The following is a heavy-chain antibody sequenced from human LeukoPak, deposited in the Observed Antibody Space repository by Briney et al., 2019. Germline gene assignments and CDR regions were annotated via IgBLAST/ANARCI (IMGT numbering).Heavy chain of an antibody. CDR3: ARSRIVASEDY. J-gene: IGHJ4*02. V-gene: IGHV3-11*04. CDR1: GFRFASFY. Sequence: GGSLRLSCAASGFRFASFYMGWIRQVPGKGLDYIALISASGAVPYYAESVKGRFTISRDNAKNSVSLQMNSLSADDTAVYYCARSRIVASEDYWGQGTLVTVSS. CDR2: ISASGAVP. D-gene: IGHD5-12*01.